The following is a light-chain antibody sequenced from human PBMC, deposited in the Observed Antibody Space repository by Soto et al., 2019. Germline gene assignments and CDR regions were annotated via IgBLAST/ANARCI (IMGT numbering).Light chain of an antibody. J-gene: IGLJ1*01. CDR2: EGS. Sequence: QSALTQPASVSGSPGQSITISCTGTSSDVGSYNLVSWYQQHPGKAPKLMIYEGSKRPSGVSNRFSGSKSGNTASLTISGLQDEDAADYYCCSYAGSFYVFGTGTKLTVL. CDR1: SSDVGSYNL. V-gene: IGLV2-23*01. CDR3: CSYAGSFYV.